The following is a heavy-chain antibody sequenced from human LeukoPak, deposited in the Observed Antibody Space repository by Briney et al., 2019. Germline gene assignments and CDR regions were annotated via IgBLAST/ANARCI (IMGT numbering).Heavy chain of an antibody. J-gene: IGHJ1*01. CDR3: ARAVDSSGFSCFQH. CDR2: IYHSGST. Sequence: SETLSLTCTVSGHSIINSYYWGWIRQPPGKGLEWIGSIYHSGSTYYNPSLKSRLTISVDTSKNQFSLKLNSVTAAGTAVYYCARAVDSSGFSCFQHWGQGTLVTVSS. CDR1: GHSIINSYY. D-gene: IGHD3-22*01. V-gene: IGHV4-38-2*02.